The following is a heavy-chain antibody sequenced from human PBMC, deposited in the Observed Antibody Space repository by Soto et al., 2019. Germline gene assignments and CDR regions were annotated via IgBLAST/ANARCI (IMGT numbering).Heavy chain of an antibody. CDR3: AKAVWFGELPNDAFDI. V-gene: IGHV3-30*18. J-gene: IGHJ3*02. D-gene: IGHD3-10*01. CDR2: ISYDGSNK. Sequence: GSLRLSCAASGFTFSSYGMHWVRQAPGKGLEWVAVISYDGSNKYYADSVKGRFTISRDNSKNTLYLQMNSLRAEDTAVYYCAKAVWFGELPNDAFDIWGQGTMVTVSS. CDR1: GFTFSSYG.